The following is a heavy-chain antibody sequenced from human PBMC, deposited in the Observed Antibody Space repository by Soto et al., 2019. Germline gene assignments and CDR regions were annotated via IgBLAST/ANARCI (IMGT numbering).Heavy chain of an antibody. V-gene: IGHV4-59*08. CDR2: IYYSGST. D-gene: IGHD2-15*01. Sequence: PSETLSLTCTVSGGSISSYYWSWIRQPPGKGLEWIGYIYYSGSTNYNPSLKSRVTISVDTSKNQFSLKLSSVTAADTAVYYCAGSGYRNCSGFSCSQTRHAFDISGQGTIVTVS. J-gene: IGHJ3*02. CDR1: GGSISSYY. CDR3: AGSGYRNCSGFSCSQTRHAFDI.